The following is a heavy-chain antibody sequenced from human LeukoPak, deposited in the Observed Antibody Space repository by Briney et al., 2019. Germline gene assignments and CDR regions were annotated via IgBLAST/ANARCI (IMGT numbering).Heavy chain of an antibody. Sequence: SETLSLTCTVSGYPISSGYYWGWIRQPPGKGLEWIGSIYHSGSTYYNPSLKSRVTISVDTSKNQFSLKLSSVTAADTAVYYCARAHSSGWTAYDYWGQGTLVTVSS. CDR1: GYPISSGYY. CDR2: IYHSGST. J-gene: IGHJ4*02. CDR3: ARAHSSGWTAYDY. V-gene: IGHV4-38-2*02. D-gene: IGHD6-19*01.